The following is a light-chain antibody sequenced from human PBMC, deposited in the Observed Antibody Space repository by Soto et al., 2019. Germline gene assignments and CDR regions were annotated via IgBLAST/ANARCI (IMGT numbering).Light chain of an antibody. V-gene: IGLV2-11*01. CDR2: DVT. J-gene: IGLJ1*01. Sequence: QSALTQPRSVSGSPGQSVTISCTGTSSDVGGYDYVSWYQQHPGKAPKLMISDVTKRPSGVPDRFSGSKSGNPASLTISGLQAEDEADYYCCSYAGYYTHYVFGTGTKVTVL. CDR3: CSYAGYYTHYV. CDR1: SSDVGGYDY.